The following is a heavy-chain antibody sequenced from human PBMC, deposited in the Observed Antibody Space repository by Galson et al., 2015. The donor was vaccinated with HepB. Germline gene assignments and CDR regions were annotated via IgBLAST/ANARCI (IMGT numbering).Heavy chain of an antibody. CDR2: IIPIFGTA. Sequence: SVKVSCKASGGTFSSYAISWVRQAPGQGLEWMGGIIPIFGTANYAQKFQGRVTITADESTSTAYMELSSLRSEDTAVYYCGRDGGYYYDSSGFGWFDPWGQGTLVTVSS. CDR1: GGTFSSYA. D-gene: IGHD3-22*01. CDR3: GRDGGYYYDSSGFGWFDP. V-gene: IGHV1-69*13. J-gene: IGHJ5*02.